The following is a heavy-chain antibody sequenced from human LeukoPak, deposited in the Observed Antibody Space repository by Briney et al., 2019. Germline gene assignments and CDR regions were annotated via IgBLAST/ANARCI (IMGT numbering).Heavy chain of an antibody. V-gene: IGHV3-7*01. CDR1: GFTFSSYW. Sequence: PGGSLRLSCAASGFTFSSYWMSWVRQAPGKGLEWVANIKQDGSEKYYVDSVKGRFTISRDNAKNSLYLQMNSLRAEDTAVYYCAKVLVPEQIRRTTLPPFDYWGQGLLVTVSS. J-gene: IGHJ4*02. CDR3: AKVLVPEQIRRTTLPPFDY. D-gene: IGHD1-1*01. CDR2: IKQDGSEK.